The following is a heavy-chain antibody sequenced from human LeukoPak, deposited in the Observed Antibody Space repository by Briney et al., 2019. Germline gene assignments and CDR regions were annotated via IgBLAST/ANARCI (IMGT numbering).Heavy chain of an antibody. D-gene: IGHD5-18*01. J-gene: IGHJ4*02. V-gene: IGHV3-33*06. CDR1: GFTFRSYG. CDR2: KWYDGSNK. Sequence: GGSLRLSCAASGFTFRSYGMHCVREAPDKGLVWVAVKWYDGSNKYYADSVKGRFTICRDNSKNTLYLQMNSLRAEDTAVYYSAKECGYSYGYPRGYFDYWGQGTLVTVSS. CDR3: AKECGYSYGYPRGYFDY.